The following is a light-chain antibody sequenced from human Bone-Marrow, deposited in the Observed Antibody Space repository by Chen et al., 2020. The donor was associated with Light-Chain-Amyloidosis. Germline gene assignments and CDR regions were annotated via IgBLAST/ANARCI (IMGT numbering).Light chain of an antibody. CDR3: QQYGTSPLT. J-gene: IGKJ4*01. Sequence: EIVLTQSPGTLSLSPGEGANLSCRASQTISSNYLTWYQQQFGQAPRLLIYGSSSRATGIPDRFTGSGSGTYFTLTINRLEPEDFAMDYCQQYGTSPLTFGGGTKVEIK. V-gene: IGKV3-20*01. CDR1: QTISSNY. CDR2: GSS.